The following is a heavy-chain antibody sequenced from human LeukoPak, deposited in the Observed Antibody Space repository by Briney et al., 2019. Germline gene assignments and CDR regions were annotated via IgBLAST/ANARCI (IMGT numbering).Heavy chain of an antibody. CDR1: GFTFSNYA. D-gene: IGHD3-22*01. CDR2: ISGSGGST. Sequence: GGSLRLSCAASGFTFSNYAMSWVRQAPGKGLEWVSSISGSGGSTLYADSVKGRFTISRDNSKNTLYLKMNSLRAEDTAVYYCAKAYYDSSGYYNYFDYWGQGTLVTVSS. J-gene: IGHJ4*02. V-gene: IGHV3-23*01. CDR3: AKAYYDSSGYYNYFDY.